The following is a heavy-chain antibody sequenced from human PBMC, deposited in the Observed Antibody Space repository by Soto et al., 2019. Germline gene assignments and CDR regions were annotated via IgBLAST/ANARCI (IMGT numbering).Heavy chain of an antibody. CDR2: IIPIFGTA. CDR1: GGTFSSYA. V-gene: IGHV1-69*13. Sequence: VKVSCKASGGTFSSYAISWVRQAPGQGLEWMGGIIPIFGTANYAQKFQGRVTITADESTSTAYMELSSLRSEDTAVYYCARAVVLMVYAIPTEYYYYYYGMDVWGQGTTVTVSS. J-gene: IGHJ6*02. CDR3: ARAVVLMVYAIPTEYYYYYYGMDV. D-gene: IGHD2-8*01.